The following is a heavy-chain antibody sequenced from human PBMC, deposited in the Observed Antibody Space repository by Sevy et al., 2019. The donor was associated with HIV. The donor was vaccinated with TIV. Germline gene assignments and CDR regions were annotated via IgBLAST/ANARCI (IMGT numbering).Heavy chain of an antibody. CDR3: VREGLGGFSYSLDC. D-gene: IGHD5-18*01. CDR2: MKQDGSGK. J-gene: IGHJ4*02. Sequence: GGSLRLSCAASGFTFSSYWMSWVRQAPGKGREWVATMKQDGSGKYYVDSVKGRFTISRDNAKHSLYLQMNSLRAEDTAVYYCVREGLGGFSYSLDCWGQGTLVTVSS. CDR1: GFTFSSYW. V-gene: IGHV3-7*01.